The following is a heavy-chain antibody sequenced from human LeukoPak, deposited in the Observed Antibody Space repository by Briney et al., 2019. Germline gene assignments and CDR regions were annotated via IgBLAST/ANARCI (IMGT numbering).Heavy chain of an antibody. Sequence: GGSLRLSCAASGFTFSSYAMSWVRQAPGKRLEWVSAISGSGGSTYYADSVKGRFTISRDNSKNTLYLQMNSLRAEDTAVYYCAKDWEYCSSTSCADATPGYWGQGTLVTVSS. V-gene: IGHV3-23*01. J-gene: IGHJ4*02. D-gene: IGHD2-2*01. CDR1: GFTFSSYA. CDR2: ISGSGGST. CDR3: AKDWEYCSSTSCADATPGY.